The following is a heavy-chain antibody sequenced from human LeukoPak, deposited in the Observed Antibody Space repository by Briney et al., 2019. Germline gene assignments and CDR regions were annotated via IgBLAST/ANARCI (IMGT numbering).Heavy chain of an antibody. D-gene: IGHD2-2*01. CDR2: INPNSGGT. V-gene: IGHV1-2*02. CDR3: ARHGIVVPAAMSRYYYYYMDV. J-gene: IGHJ6*03. Sequence: ASVKVSCKASGYTFTGYYMHWVRQAPGQGLEWMGWINPNSGGTNYAQKFQGRVTMTRVTSISTAYMELSRLRSDDTAVYYCARHGIVVPAAMSRYYYYYMDVWGKGTTVTVSS. CDR1: GYTFTGYY.